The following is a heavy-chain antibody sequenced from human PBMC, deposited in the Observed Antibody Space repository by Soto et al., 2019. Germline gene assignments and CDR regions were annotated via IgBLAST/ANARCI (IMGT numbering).Heavy chain of an antibody. CDR3: ARDYRERLWFGEHNWFDP. Sequence: PSETLSLTCTVSGGSVTNGIYYWSWIRQSPGRGLEWIGYIYYRGTTKYNPSLESRVSISVDTPKNQFSLNLSSVTAADTAVYYCARDYRERLWFGEHNWFDPWGQGTLVTVSS. V-gene: IGHV4-61*01. D-gene: IGHD3-10*01. J-gene: IGHJ5*02. CDR2: IYYRGTT. CDR1: GGSVTNGIYY.